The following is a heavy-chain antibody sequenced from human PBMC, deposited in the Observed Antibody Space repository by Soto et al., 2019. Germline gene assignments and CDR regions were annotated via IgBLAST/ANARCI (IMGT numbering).Heavy chain of an antibody. CDR3: AKKVNTGSGSQYFDY. D-gene: IGHD3-10*01. V-gene: IGHV3-23*01. CDR1: GFTFSSYS. CDR2: FRTSGDGGTT. Sequence: GGSLRPSCAASGFTFSSYSMSWVRPAPGKGLEWVSGFRTSGDGGTTYYADSVKGRFTIARDNSKNTLFLQMNSLRAEDTAIYYCAKKVNTGSGSQYFDYWGQGTPVTVSS. J-gene: IGHJ4*02.